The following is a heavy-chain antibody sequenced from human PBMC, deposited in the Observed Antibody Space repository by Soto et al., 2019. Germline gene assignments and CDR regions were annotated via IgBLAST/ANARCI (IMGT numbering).Heavy chain of an antibody. CDR3: ARDDCTSTSCFAED. CDR2: LYSSGST. Sequence: ESGGGLVQPGGSLRLSCAASGFTVSGNYMSWVRQAPGKGLEWVSILYSSGSTDYADSVKGRFTISVDNSKNTLHLQMNSLRVEDTAVYYCARDDCTSTSCFAEDWGQGTLVTVSS. D-gene: IGHD2-2*01. J-gene: IGHJ4*02. V-gene: IGHV3-66*01. CDR1: GFTVSGNY.